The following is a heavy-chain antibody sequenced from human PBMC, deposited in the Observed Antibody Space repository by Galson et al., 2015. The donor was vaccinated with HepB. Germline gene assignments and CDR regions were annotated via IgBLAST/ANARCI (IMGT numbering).Heavy chain of an antibody. D-gene: IGHD3-10*01. V-gene: IGHV3-30*18. CDR1: GFTFSDYA. CDR3: AKALYTNTHGEVFDP. CDR2: ISHDGTKK. Sequence: SLRLSCAASGFTFSDYAMHWVRQAPGKGLDWVTSISHDGTKKYYGDSMKGRFTISRDNSKNTVYLEVNSLRVDDTAVYYCAKALYTNTHGEVFDPWGQGTLVTVSS. J-gene: IGHJ5*02.